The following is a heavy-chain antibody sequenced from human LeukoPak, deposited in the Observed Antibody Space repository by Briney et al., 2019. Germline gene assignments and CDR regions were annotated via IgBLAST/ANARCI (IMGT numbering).Heavy chain of an antibody. J-gene: IGHJ4*02. CDR2: IKQDGSEK. CDR3: ARALGGYSAPLDY. D-gene: IGHD1-26*01. CDR1: GFTFSSYW. Sequence: HPGGSLRLSCAASGFTFSSYWMSWVRQAPGKGLEWVANIKQDGSEKYYVDSVKGRFTIPRDNAKNSLYLQMNSLRAEDTAVYYCARALGGYSAPLDYWGQGTLVTVSS. V-gene: IGHV3-7*01.